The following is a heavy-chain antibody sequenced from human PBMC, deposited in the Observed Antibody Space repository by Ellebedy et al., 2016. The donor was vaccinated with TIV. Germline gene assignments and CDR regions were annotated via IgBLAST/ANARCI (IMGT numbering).Heavy chain of an antibody. Sequence: GGSLRLSXAASGFTFSNSAMRWVRQAPGKGLEWVGRITDKGATDNAAPVKGRFTISRDDSRNTIYLQMNSLKIEDTGIYYCATGGGRCYDWGQGTQVTVSS. CDR1: GFTFSNSA. CDR2: ITDKGAT. V-gene: IGHV3-15*01. CDR3: ATGGGRCYD. J-gene: IGHJ4*02. D-gene: IGHD2-15*01.